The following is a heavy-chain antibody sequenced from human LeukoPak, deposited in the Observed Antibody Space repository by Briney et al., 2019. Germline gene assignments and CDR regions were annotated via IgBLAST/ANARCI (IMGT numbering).Heavy chain of an antibody. J-gene: IGHJ4*02. Sequence: ASVTVSCKVSGYTLTELSMHWVRQAPGKGLEWMGGFDPEDGETIYAQKFQGRVTMTEDTSTDTAYMELSSLRSEDTAVYYCATVRYYYDSSGYLQDYWGQGTLVTVSS. D-gene: IGHD3-22*01. CDR1: GYTLTELS. CDR2: FDPEDGET. V-gene: IGHV1-24*01. CDR3: ATVRYYYDSSGYLQDY.